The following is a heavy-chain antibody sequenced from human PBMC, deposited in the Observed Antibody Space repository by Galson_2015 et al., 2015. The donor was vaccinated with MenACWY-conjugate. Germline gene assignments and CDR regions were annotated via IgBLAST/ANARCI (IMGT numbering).Heavy chain of an antibody. J-gene: IGHJ6*03. V-gene: IGHV3-23*01. CDR2: ISDSGAAT. Sequence: SLRLSCAASGFTFRQYAMSWVRQAPGTGLEWVAIISDSGAATHYIDSVKGRFTISRDNSKNTLYLQMSSLRAEDTALYYCAKDVYLDVWGKGTTVTVSS. CDR3: AKDVYLDV. CDR1: GFTFRQYA.